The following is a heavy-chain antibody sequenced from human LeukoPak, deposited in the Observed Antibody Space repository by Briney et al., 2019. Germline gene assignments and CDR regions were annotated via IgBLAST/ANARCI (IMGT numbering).Heavy chain of an antibody. J-gene: IGHJ4*02. CDR1: GFTFSSYA. D-gene: IGHD3-3*01. CDR3: ARFPDYDFSEVFDY. V-gene: IGHV3-30-3*01. Sequence: SGGSLRLSCAASGFTFSSYAMHWVRQAPGKGLEWVAVISYDGSNKYYADSVKGRFTISRDNSKNTLYLQMNSLRAEDTAVYYCARFPDYDFSEVFDYWGQGTLVTVSS. CDR2: ISYDGSNK.